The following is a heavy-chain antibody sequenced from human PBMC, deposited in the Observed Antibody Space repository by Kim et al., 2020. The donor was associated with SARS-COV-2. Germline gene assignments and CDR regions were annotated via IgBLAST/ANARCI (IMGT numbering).Heavy chain of an antibody. Sequence: GGSLRLSCAASGFTFRNYCMHWVRQAPGKGLEWVSVICDDGSTKYYADSVKGRFTISRDNSKNTLYLQMNSLRAEDTAVYYCARGDVVSSGWYVGNFDIWGPGTMFTVSP. D-gene: IGHD6-19*01. V-gene: IGHV3-33*01. J-gene: IGHJ3*02. CDR3: ARGDVVSSGWYVGNFDI. CDR1: GFTFRNYC. CDR2: ICDDGSTK.